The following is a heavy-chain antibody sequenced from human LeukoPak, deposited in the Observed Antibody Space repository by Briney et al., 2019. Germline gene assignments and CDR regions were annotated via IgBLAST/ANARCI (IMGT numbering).Heavy chain of an antibody. CDR1: GGSISSGTYY. Sequence: SETLSLTCTVSGGSISSGTYYWGWIRHPPGKGLEWIGSIYYSGSTYYTPSLKSRVTISVDTSRNQFSLKLSSVTAADTAMYYCARGAYTSSRFDPWGQGTLVTVSS. J-gene: IGHJ5*02. V-gene: IGHV4-39*01. CDR3: ARGAYTSSRFDP. CDR2: IYYSGST. D-gene: IGHD6-6*01.